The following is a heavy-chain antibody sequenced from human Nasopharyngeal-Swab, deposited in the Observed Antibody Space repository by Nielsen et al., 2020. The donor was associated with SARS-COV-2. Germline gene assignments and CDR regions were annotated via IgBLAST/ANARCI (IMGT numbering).Heavy chain of an antibody. CDR3: ARVEDNFGDYIDY. D-gene: IGHD4-17*01. J-gene: IGHJ4*02. Sequence: GESLKISCAASGSSSSDYYMSWIRQAPGKGLEWVAYISSDRSIYTFYADSVKGRFTISRDTAKNSLSLQMDSLRVEDTTVYFCARVEDNFGDYIDYWGQGTLVAVSS. CDR2: ISSDRSIYT. CDR1: GSSSSDYY. V-gene: IGHV3-11*06.